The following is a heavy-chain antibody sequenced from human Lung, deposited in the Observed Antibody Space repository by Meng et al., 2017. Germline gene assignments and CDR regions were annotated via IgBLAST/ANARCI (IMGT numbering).Heavy chain of an antibody. V-gene: IGHV1-2*06. Sequence: QGRLGYEGAEVKRPGALVKVSCKPSGSNSPDYYIHRVRRAPGQGLERMGRINPKSGDTHYAQKFQARVTMTGDTSISTAYMELSGLRSDDTAMYYCARDEDISAAGKLFGDYWGQGTLVTVSS. D-gene: IGHD6-25*01. J-gene: IGHJ4*02. CDR2: INPKSGDT. CDR1: GSNSPDYY. CDR3: ARDEDISAAGKLFGDY.